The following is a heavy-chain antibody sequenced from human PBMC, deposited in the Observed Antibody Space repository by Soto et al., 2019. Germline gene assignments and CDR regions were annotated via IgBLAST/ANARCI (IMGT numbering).Heavy chain of an antibody. D-gene: IGHD6-19*01. Sequence: QITLKESGPPLVKPTQTLTLTCTFSGFSLSTSEVGVGWIRQPPGKALEWLALIYWDDDKRYSPSLKSRLTITKDSSKNQVVLTMTNMDPVYTATYYCAHWSAVAGTFDYWGQGTLVTVSS. CDR3: AHWSAVAGTFDY. CDR2: IYWDDDK. CDR1: GFSLSTSEVG. J-gene: IGHJ4*02. V-gene: IGHV2-5*02.